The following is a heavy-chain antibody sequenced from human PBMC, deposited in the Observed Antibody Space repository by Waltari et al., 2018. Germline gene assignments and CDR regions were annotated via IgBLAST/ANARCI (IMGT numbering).Heavy chain of an antibody. CDR3: ASTVRWLNFDQ. J-gene: IGHJ4*02. V-gene: IGHV4-59*01. CDR1: GDSITNFY. Sequence: QVQLQESGPVLVKPSETLSLTYTVSGDSITNFYWSWIRQSPGKGLEWIATVHKNGNINYNPSLQSRVTMSRDTSRSQLSLRLTSVTAVDTAVYYCASTVRWLNFDQWGQGTLVTVSS. CDR2: VHKNGNI. D-gene: IGHD6-19*01.